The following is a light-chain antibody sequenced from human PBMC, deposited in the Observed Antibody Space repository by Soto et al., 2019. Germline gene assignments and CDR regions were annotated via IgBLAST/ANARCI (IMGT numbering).Light chain of an antibody. V-gene: IGKV1-39*01. J-gene: IGKJ2*01. CDR1: QSIGRY. CDR3: HQSFSAPRT. Sequence: DIQMTQSPSSLSESVGDRVTVTCRASQSIGRYLNWYQQKPGKATKLLIYDVPSLKTGVPSRFSGDESGTDFTLTISGLQPEEFATDYCHQSFSAPRTFGQGTKVEIQ. CDR2: DVP.